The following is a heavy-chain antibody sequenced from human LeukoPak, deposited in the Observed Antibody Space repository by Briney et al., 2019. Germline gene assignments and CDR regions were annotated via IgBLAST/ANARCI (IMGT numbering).Heavy chain of an antibody. V-gene: IGHV4-34*01. CDR2: INHSGST. CDR1: GGSFSGYY. Sequence: PSETLSLTCAVYGGSFSGYYWSWIRQPPGKGLEWIGEINHSGSTNYNPSLKSRVTISVDTSKNQFSLKLNSVTAADTAVYYCARDGSGWSRAPRNWGQGTLVTVSS. D-gene: IGHD6-19*01. J-gene: IGHJ4*02. CDR3: ARDGSGWSRAPRN.